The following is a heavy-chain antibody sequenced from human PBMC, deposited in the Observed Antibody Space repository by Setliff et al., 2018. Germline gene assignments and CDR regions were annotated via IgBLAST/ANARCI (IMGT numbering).Heavy chain of an antibody. J-gene: IGHJ3*02. CDR2: FDPEDGET. D-gene: IGHD6-13*01. CDR1: GHTLTELS. V-gene: IGHV1-24*01. Sequence: GASVKVSCKVSGHTLTELSRHWVRQAPGKGLEWMGGFDPEDGETIYAQKFQGRVAMTEDTSTDTAYMELSSLRSEDTAVYYCATNAGRSSSWYPRRPGEGHAFDIWGQGTMVTVSS. CDR3: ATNAGRSSSWYPRRPGEGHAFDI.